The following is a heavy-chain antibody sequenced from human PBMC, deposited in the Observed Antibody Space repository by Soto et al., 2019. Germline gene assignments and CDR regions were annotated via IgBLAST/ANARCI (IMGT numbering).Heavy chain of an antibody. CDR2: ISSSGGST. Sequence: GGSLRLSCAASGFTFSSYAMSWVRQAPGKGLEWVSAISSSGGSTYYADSVKGRFTISRDNSKNTLYLQMNSLRAEDTAVYYCAKDLPHYDSSGYYYDWLYYFDYWGQGTLVTVSS. V-gene: IGHV3-23*01. CDR3: AKDLPHYDSSGYYYDWLYYFDY. CDR1: GFTFSSYA. D-gene: IGHD3-22*01. J-gene: IGHJ4*02.